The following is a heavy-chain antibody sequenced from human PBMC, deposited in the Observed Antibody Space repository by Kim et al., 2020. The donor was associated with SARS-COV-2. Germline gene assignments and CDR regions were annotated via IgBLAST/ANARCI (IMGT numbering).Heavy chain of an antibody. J-gene: IGHJ4*02. V-gene: IGHV3-23*01. CDR3: AKDPGYSSSWYYFDY. Sequence: DSGKGRFTNPRDNSKNPLYLQMNSLRAEDTAVYYCAKDPGYSSSWYYFDYWGQGTLVTVSS. D-gene: IGHD6-13*01.